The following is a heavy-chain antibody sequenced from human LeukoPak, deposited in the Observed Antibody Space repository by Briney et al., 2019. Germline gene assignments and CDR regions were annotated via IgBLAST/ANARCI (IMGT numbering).Heavy chain of an antibody. Sequence: SETPSLTCAVSGYSISSGYFWGLSRPPPGKGLEWIGNIYHSGGAYYNPVLQSRVTISIDTSKNQFSLKLISVTAADTAVFYCARVGGSYEPLDYWGQGTLVTVSS. V-gene: IGHV4-38-2*01. CDR2: IYHSGGA. CDR3: ARVGGSYEPLDY. D-gene: IGHD1-26*01. J-gene: IGHJ4*02. CDR1: GYSISSGYF.